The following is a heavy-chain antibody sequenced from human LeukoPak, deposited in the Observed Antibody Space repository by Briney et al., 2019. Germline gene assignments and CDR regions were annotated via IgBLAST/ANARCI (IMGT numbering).Heavy chain of an antibody. Sequence: SETLSLTCTVSGGSVSSGSYYWSWIRQSPGKGLEWIGYIYYSGSTNYNPSLKSRVTISVDTSKNQFSLKLSSVTAADTAVYYCARGPTLPAATGGRVYYYYGMDVWGQGTTVTVSS. CDR1: GGSVSSGSYY. J-gene: IGHJ6*02. CDR3: ARGPTLPAATGGRVYYYYGMDV. CDR2: IYYSGST. V-gene: IGHV4-61*01. D-gene: IGHD2-2*01.